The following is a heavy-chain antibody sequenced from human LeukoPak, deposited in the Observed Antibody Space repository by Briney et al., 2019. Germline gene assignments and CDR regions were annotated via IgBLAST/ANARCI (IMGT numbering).Heavy chain of an antibody. J-gene: IGHJ6*02. CDR2: IYHSGST. D-gene: IGHD1-26*01. CDR3: ARDTCSGGTPYTYCYGMDV. Sequence: SETLSLTCAVSGGSISSGGYSWSWIRQPPGKGLEWIGYIYHSGSTYYNPSLKSRVTISVDRSKNQFSLKLSSVTAADTAVYYCARDTCSGGTPYTYCYGMDVWGQGTTVTVSS. V-gene: IGHV4-30-2*01. CDR1: GGSISSGGYS.